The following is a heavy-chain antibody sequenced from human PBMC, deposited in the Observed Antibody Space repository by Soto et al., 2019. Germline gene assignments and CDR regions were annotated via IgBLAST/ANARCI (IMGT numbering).Heavy chain of an antibody. D-gene: IGHD1-7*01. CDR3: ARDGRPFGNSGEEAI. Sequence: QVQLVQSGAEVKKPGSSVKVSCKACGGAFSSYAISWMRQAPGQGLEWMGGIIPIFGTANYAQKFQGRVTITADESTSTAYMELSSLRSEDTAVYYCARDGRPFGNSGEEAIWGQGTMVTVSS. CDR2: IIPIFGTA. CDR1: GGAFSSYA. V-gene: IGHV1-69*01. J-gene: IGHJ3*02.